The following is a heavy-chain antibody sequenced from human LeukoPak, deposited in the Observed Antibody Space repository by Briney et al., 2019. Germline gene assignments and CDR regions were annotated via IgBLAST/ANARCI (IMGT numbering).Heavy chain of an antibody. V-gene: IGHV3-21*01. J-gene: IGHJ6*03. CDR3: AKPAATEYYYYYYMDV. D-gene: IGHD2-2*01. Sequence: GGSLRLSCAASGFTFSSYAMSWVRQAPGKGLEWVSAISSSSSYIYYVDSVKGRFTISRDNAKDSLYLQMNSLRAEDTAVYYCAKPAATEYYYYYYMDVWGKGTTVTVSS. CDR1: GFTFSSYA. CDR2: ISSSSSYI.